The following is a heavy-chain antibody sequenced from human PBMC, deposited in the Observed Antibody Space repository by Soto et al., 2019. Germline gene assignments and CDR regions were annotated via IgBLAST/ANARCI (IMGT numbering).Heavy chain of an antibody. V-gene: IGHV1-69*04. D-gene: IGHD2-2*03. Sequence: ASVKVSCKASGGIFSSYTISWVRQAPGQGLEWMGRIIPILGIANYAQKFQGRVTITADKSTSTAYMELSSLRSEDTAVYYCARDDVDIVVVPATWGQGTLVTVSS. CDR3: ARDDVDIVVVPAT. CDR2: IIPILGIA. J-gene: IGHJ5*02. CDR1: GGIFSSYT.